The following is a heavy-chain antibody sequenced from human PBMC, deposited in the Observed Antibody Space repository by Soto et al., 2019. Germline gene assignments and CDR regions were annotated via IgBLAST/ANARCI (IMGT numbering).Heavy chain of an antibody. V-gene: IGHV4-59*01. CDR3: AGLRGYAGSPIDY. D-gene: IGHD2-15*01. Sequence: SETLSLTCTVSGASISTYYFSWIRQPPGKGLEWIGYIYYSGNTNYNPSLKSRVTMSVDTPKNQFSLRLSSVTTADTAVYYCAGLRGYAGSPIDYWGQGTLVTV. CDR1: GASISTYY. J-gene: IGHJ4*02. CDR2: IYYSGNT.